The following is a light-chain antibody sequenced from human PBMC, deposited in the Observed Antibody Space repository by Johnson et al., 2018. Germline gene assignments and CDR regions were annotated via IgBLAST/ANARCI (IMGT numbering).Light chain of an antibody. J-gene: IGLJ1*01. CDR3: GTWDSHLSAGNV. CDR1: SSNIGNNY. V-gene: IGLV1-51*02. Sequence: QSVLTQPPSVSAAPGQKVTISCSGSSSNIGNNYVSWYQQLPGTAPKLLIYENNKRPSGIPDRFSGSKSGTSATLGITGLQTGDEADYYCGTWDSHLSAGNVCGTGAKVTVL. CDR2: ENN.